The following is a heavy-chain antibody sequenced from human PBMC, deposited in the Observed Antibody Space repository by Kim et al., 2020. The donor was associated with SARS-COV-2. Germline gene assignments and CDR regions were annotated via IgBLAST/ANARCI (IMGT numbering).Heavy chain of an antibody. V-gene: IGHV4-34*01. Sequence: SETLSLTCAVSDESFTANYWSWIRQPPGKGLEWIGDIYHTGSTNYNPSLKSRVTISVDTSKNHFSLHLTSVTAADTAVYYCARGYDYAWRSYLYTSAFDFWGQGTLVTVSS. CDR1: DESFTANY. CDR2: IYHTGST. D-gene: IGHD3-16*02. CDR3: ARGYDYAWRSYLYTSAFDF. J-gene: IGHJ3*01.